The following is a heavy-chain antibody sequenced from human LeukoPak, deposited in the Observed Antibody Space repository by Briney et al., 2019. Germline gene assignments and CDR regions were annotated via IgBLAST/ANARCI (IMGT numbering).Heavy chain of an antibody. CDR1: GFTFNNYA. CDR2: ISYDGSNK. CDR3: AKDPMTYSGGSFTPVDY. V-gene: IGHV3-30*18. J-gene: IGHJ4*02. Sequence: GGSLRLSCAASGFTFNNYAMHWVRQAPGKGLEWVAVISYDGSNKYYADSVKGRFTISRDNSKTTLYLQMNSLRPEDTAVYYCAKDPMTYSGGSFTPVDYWGQGTLVTVSS. D-gene: IGHD6-19*01.